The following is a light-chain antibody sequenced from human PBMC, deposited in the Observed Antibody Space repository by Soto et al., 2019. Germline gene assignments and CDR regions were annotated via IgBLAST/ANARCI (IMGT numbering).Light chain of an antibody. CDR2: LGS. CDR3: MQALQTPIT. CDR1: QSLLHSNGYTY. J-gene: IGKJ5*01. Sequence: DIVMTQSPLSLPVTPGEPASISCRSSQSLLHSNGYTYLDWYLQKPGQSPQLLIYLGSNRASGVPDRFSGSGSGTDFTLKISRVEAEDVGVYCCMQALQTPITFGPGTRLEIK. V-gene: IGKV2-28*01.